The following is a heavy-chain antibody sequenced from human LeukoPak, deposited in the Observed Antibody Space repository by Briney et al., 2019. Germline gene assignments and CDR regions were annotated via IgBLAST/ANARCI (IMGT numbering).Heavy chain of an antibody. CDR1: GYTFTSYY. J-gene: IGHJ5*02. CDR3: ARDHYDYGDYEANWFDP. D-gene: IGHD4-17*01. Sequence: ASVKVSCKASGYTFTSYYMHWVRQAPGQGLEWMGIINPSGGSTSYAQKFQGRVPMTRDTSTSTVYMELSSLRSEDTAVYYCARDHYDYGDYEANWFDPWGQGTLVTVSS. V-gene: IGHV1-46*01. CDR2: INPSGGST.